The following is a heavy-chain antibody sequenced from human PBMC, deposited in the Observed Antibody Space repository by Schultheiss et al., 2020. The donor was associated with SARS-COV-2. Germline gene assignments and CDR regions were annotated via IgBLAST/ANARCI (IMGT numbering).Heavy chain of an antibody. V-gene: IGHV4-34*01. CDR2: INHSGST. J-gene: IGHJ4*02. CDR3: ARPVGYYYDSSGYYGGFDY. D-gene: IGHD3-22*01. Sequence: SETLSLTCAVYGGSFSGYYWSWIRQPPGKGLEWIGEINHSGSTYYNPSLKSRVTISVDTSKNQFSLKLSSVTAADTAVYYCARPVGYYYDSSGYYGGFDYWGQGTLVTVSS. CDR1: GGSFSGYY.